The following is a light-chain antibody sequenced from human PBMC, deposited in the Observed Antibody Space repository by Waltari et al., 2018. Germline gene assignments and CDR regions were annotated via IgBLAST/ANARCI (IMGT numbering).Light chain of an antibody. CDR2: DAS. CDR3: QQRSDLPPIT. V-gene: IGKV3-11*01. Sequence: IVLTQSQATLSLSPGERSTLSCRASQSISTYLAWYQQKPGQAPRLLISDASYRATGIPARFSGSGSGTDFTLTISSLEPEDFAVYYCQQRSDLPPITFGQGTKVEI. J-gene: IGKJ1*01. CDR1: QSISTY.